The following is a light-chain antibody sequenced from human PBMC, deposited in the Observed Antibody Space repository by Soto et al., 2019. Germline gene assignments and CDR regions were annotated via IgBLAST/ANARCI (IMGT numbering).Light chain of an antibody. V-gene: IGKV3-11*01. CDR2: DAS. CDR1: QSVSSY. J-gene: IGKJ2*01. Sequence: EIVLTQSPATLSLSPGERATLSCRASQSVSSYLAWYQQKPGQAPRLLIYDASNRATGIPARFSGSGSGTDFTLTISSLEAEDFAVYYCQRPGTFGQGTKLEIK. CDR3: QRPGT.